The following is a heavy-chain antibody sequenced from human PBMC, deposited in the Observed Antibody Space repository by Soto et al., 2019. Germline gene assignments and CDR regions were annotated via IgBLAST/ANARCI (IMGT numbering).Heavy chain of an antibody. V-gene: IGHV1-69*01. Sequence: QVKLVQSGAEVKKPGSPVKVSCKASGGTFSSYAISWVRQAPGQGLEWMGGIIPIFGTANYEQKFQARVTITADEATSTAYRGLSSLRSEDTAVYYGARARGFEVACQGFDYWGQGTLVTVCS. CDR2: IIPIFGTA. D-gene: IGHD3-3*01. CDR3: ARARGFEVACQGFDY. CDR1: GGTFSSYA. J-gene: IGHJ4*02.